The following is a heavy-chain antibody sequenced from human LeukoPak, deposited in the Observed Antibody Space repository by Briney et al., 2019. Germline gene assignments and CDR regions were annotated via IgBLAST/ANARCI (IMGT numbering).Heavy chain of an antibody. Sequence: SETLSPTCTVSGGSISSYYWSWIRQPPGKGLEWIGYIYYSGSTNYNPSLKSRVTISVDTSKNQFSLKLSSVTAADTAVYYCARLYSNSVFDYWGQGTLVTVSS. V-gene: IGHV4-59*08. CDR2: IYYSGST. CDR1: GGSISSYY. CDR3: ARLYSNSVFDY. D-gene: IGHD4-11*01. J-gene: IGHJ4*02.